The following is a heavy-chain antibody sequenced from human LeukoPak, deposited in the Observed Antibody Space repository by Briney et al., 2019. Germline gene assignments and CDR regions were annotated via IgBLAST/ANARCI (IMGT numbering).Heavy chain of an antibody. CDR1: GGSFSGYY. D-gene: IGHD3-3*01. CDR3: ARCRITIFGVVIPIDY. J-gene: IGHJ4*02. Sequence: KPSETLSLTCAVYGGSFSGYYWSSSRQRQGKGKEWVGEINHSGSTNYNPSLKSRVIISVDTSKNQFSLKLSSVTAADTAVSYCARCRITIFGVVIPIDYWGQRTLVTVSS. V-gene: IGHV4-34*01. CDR2: INHSGST.